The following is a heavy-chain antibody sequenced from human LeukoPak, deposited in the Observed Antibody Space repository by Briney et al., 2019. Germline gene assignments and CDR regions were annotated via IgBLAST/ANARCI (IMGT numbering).Heavy chain of an antibody. J-gene: IGHJ4*02. CDR2: ISSNGGST. D-gene: IGHD6-19*01. Sequence: GGSLRLSCAASGFTFSSYAMHWVRQAPGKGLGYVSAISSNGGSTYYANSVKGRFTISRDNSKNTLYLQMGSLRAEDMAVYYCARTPAWEQWLLRRYFDYWGQGTLVTVSS. V-gene: IGHV3-64*01. CDR1: GFTFSSYA. CDR3: ARTPAWEQWLLRRYFDY.